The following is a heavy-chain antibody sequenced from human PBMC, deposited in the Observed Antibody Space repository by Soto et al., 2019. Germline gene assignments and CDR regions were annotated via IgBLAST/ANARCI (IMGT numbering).Heavy chain of an antibody. CDR2: TKGDGSEM. CDR3: VRDGRGGWHFDS. D-gene: IGHD6-19*01. Sequence: PWGSPVISCASSGLTLSIYWMSWIRQVPGKGLDWVANTKGDGSEMYLIDSVAGRFTISRDNARNTVSLQMNNLRVEDTALYYCVRDGRGGWHFDSWGQGTMVTVSS. CDR1: GLTLSIYW. V-gene: IGHV3-7*01. J-gene: IGHJ4*02.